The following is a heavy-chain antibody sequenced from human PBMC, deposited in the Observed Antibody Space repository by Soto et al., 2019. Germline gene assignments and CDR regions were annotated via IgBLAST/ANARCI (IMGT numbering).Heavy chain of an antibody. J-gene: IGHJ4*01. CDR2: INHSGNT. Sequence: SLTSAVFGVPLSGYFWSWIRPSPGKGLEWIGEINHSGNTNYNPSLKSRVTMLVDTSKNQFSLSLSSVTAADTAVYYCANLIVFHSSYYHDYWGHGTLVTVPQ. V-gene: IGHV4-34*01. CDR1: GVPLSGYF. D-gene: IGHD1-26*01. CDR3: ANLIVFHSSYYHDY.